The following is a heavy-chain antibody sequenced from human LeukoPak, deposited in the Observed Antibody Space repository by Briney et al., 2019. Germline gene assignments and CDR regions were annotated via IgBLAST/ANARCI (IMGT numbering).Heavy chain of an antibody. D-gene: IGHD6-13*01. CDR3: ARVIAAADYYFDY. CDR1: GFTFSSYS. J-gene: IGHJ4*02. Sequence: GRSLRLSCAASGFTFSSYSMNWVRQAPGKGLEWVSSISSCSSYIYYADSMKGRFTISRDNAKNSLYLQMNSLRAEDTAVYYCARVIAAADYYFDYWGQGTLVTVSS. CDR2: ISSCSSYI. V-gene: IGHV3-21*01.